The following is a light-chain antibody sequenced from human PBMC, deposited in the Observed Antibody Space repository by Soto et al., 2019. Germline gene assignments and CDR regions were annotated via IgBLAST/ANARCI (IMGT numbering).Light chain of an antibody. V-gene: IGLV2-11*01. CDR2: DVS. Sequence: QSALTQPRSVSGSPGQSVTISCTGTSSDVGGYNYVSWYQQHPGKAPKLMIYDVSKRPSGVPDRFSGSKSGNTASLTISGLQAEDEADYYCCSYAGSYVFGGGTKDTVL. CDR3: CSYAGSYV. CDR1: SSDVGGYNY. J-gene: IGLJ3*02.